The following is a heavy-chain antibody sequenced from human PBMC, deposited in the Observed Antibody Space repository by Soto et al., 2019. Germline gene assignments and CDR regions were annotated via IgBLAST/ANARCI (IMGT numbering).Heavy chain of an antibody. CDR2: MNPNSGDT. V-gene: IGHV1-8*01. J-gene: IGHJ5*02. CDR3: ARGVKYGAYSRWFDP. Sequence: GASVKVSCKSSGYTLTNYDINCVRQATGQGLEYLGWMNPNSGDTAYVQKFQGRVTMTWDTSITTAYMELRSLRSEDTAVYFCARGVKYGAYSRWFDPWGQGTLVTVSS. D-gene: IGHD4-17*01. CDR1: GYTLTNYD.